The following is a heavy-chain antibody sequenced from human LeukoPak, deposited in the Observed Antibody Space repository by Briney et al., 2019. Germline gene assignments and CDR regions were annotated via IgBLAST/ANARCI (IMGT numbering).Heavy chain of an antibody. Sequence: PSETLSLTCTVSGGSISGYYWTWIRQPPGKGLEWIGYIYYSGNTNYNPSLKSRVTISVDTSKNQFSLQLTFVTAADTAIYYCARLRSNSFPDYWGQGTLVTVS. CDR1: GGSISGYY. J-gene: IGHJ4*02. V-gene: IGHV4-59*01. D-gene: IGHD6-13*01. CDR2: IYYSGNT. CDR3: ARLRSNSFPDY.